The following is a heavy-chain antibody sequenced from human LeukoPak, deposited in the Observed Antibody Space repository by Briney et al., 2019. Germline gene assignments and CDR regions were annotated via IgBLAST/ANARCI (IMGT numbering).Heavy chain of an antibody. D-gene: IGHD3-10*01. CDR2: IKQNGSEK. CDR1: GFTFSSYR. V-gene: IGHV3-7*01. Sequence: GGSLRLSCAASGFTFSSYRMSWVRQAPGKGLEWVVNIKQNGSEKYYVDSGKGRFTISRDNAKNSLYLQMNSLRAEDTAIYYCARGKRFGELFYFDYWGQGTLVTVSS. CDR3: ARGKRFGELFYFDY. J-gene: IGHJ4*02.